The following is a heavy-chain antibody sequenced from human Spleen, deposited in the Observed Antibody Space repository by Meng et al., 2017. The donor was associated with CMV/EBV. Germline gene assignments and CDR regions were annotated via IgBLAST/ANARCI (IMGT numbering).Heavy chain of an antibody. CDR3: ARGDGRSFDY. CDR2: INHDGST. Sequence: LTCAVDGRSLSGCYWSWIRQPPGKELGWSGEINHDGSTNYNPYLKSRVTISVETYQNQFSLKLSSVTAADKAVHYCARGDGRSFDYWGQGILVTVSS. D-gene: IGHD5-24*01. CDR1: GRSLSGCY. J-gene: IGHJ4*02. V-gene: IGHV4-34*01.